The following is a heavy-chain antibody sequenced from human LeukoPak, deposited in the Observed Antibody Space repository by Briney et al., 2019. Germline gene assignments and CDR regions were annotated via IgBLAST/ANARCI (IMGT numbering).Heavy chain of an antibody. J-gene: IGHJ4*02. CDR1: GYTLTELS. CDR2: FDPEDGET. Sequence: GASVKVSCKVSGYTLTELSMHWVRQAPGKGLEWMGGFDPEDGETIYAQKFQGRVTMTEDTSTDTAYMELSSLRSEDTAVYYCATGGVRGVIITSSYYFDYWGQGTLVTVSS. D-gene: IGHD3-10*01. V-gene: IGHV1-24*01. CDR3: ATGGVRGVIITSSYYFDY.